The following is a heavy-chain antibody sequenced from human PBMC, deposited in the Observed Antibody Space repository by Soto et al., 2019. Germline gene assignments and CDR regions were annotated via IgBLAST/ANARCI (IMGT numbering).Heavy chain of an antibody. V-gene: IGHV1-3*05. CDR2: INAGNGNT. J-gene: IGHJ4*02. CDR1: GYTFTSYA. D-gene: IGHD2-21*02. Sequence: QVQLVQSGAEEKKPGASVKVSCKASGYTFTSYAMHWVRQAPGQRLEWMGWINAGNGNTKYSQKFQGRVIITRDTSASTAYMELSSLRSEDTAVYYCARSIVVVPALDYWGQGTLVTVSS. CDR3: ARSIVVVPALDY.